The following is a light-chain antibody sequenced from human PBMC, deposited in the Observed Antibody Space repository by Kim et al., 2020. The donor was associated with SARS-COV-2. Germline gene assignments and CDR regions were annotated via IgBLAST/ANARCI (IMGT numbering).Light chain of an antibody. CDR2: WAS. V-gene: IGKV4-1*01. CDR1: QSVLYSSDNKNY. Sequence: IVMTQSPDSLAVSLGERATINCKSSQSVLYSSDNKNYLAWYQKKPGQPPKLLIYWASTRESGVPDRFSGSGSGTDFTLTISSLQAEDVAVYYWQQYYSTRHFGPGTKVDIK. J-gene: IGKJ3*01. CDR3: QQYYSTRH.